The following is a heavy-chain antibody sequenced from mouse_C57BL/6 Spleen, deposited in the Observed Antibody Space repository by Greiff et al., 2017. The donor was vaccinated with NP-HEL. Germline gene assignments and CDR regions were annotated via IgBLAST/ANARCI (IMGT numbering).Heavy chain of an antibody. J-gene: IGHJ2*01. Sequence: DVMLVESGEGLVKPGGSLKLSCAASGFTFSSYAMSWVRQTPEKRLEWVAYISSGGDYIYYADTVKGRFTISRDNARNTLYLQMSSLKSEDTAMYYCTRGTVVAPFDYWGQGTTLTVSS. V-gene: IGHV5-9-1*02. CDR1: GFTFSSYA. D-gene: IGHD1-1*01. CDR2: ISSGGDYI. CDR3: TRGTVVAPFDY.